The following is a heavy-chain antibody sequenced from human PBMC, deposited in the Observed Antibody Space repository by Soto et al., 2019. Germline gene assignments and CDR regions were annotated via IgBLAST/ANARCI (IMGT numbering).Heavy chain of an antibody. V-gene: IGHV6-1*01. J-gene: IGHJ4*02. CDR1: GDSVSRNTAT. CDR3: ARGVSSWYGVFDC. Sequence: QVQLQQSGPGLVQPSQTLSLTCVISGDSVSRNTATWNWIRQSPSRGLEWLGRTYYRSKWYNDYEVSVKSRISFNPDTSTNQFSLQLNSVTPEDTAVYYCARGVSSWYGVFDCWGQGTLVTVPS. CDR2: TYYRSKWYN. D-gene: IGHD6-13*01.